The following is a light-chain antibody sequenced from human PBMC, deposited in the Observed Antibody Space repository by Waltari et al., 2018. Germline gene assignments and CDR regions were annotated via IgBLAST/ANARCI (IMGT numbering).Light chain of an antibody. CDR2: RNS. Sequence: SYVLTQPPSVSVAPGQTATITCGGNDIATKSVNWYQQKPGQAPVLVVYRNSDRPSGIPERFSVSNSGNAATLTISRVDAGDEADYYCQVWDSGADYVFGTGTMVTVL. J-gene: IGLJ1*01. V-gene: IGLV3-21*02. CDR3: QVWDSGADYV. CDR1: DIATKS.